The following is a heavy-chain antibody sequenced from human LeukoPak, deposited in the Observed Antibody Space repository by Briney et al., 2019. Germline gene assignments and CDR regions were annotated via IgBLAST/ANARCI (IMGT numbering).Heavy chain of an antibody. CDR3: ARDHYQLLGNWFHP. Sequence: ASVKVSXKXXXXXXTSXXISWVRQAPGQGLEWMGRISAYNGNTNYAQKLQGRVTMTTDTSTSTAYMELRSLRSDDTAVYYCARDHYQLLGNWFHPWGQGTLVTVSS. CDR1: XXXXTSXX. D-gene: IGHD2-2*01. V-gene: IGHV1-18*01. J-gene: IGHJ5*02. CDR2: ISAYNGNT.